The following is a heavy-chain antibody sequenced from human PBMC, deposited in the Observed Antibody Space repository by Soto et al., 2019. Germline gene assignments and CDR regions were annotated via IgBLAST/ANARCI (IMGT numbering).Heavy chain of an antibody. CDR3: ARDRLGFWSGYPPPMGMDV. V-gene: IGHV1-18*01. CDR1: GYTFTSYG. D-gene: IGHD3-3*01. Sequence: ASVNVSCKASGYTFTSYGISWVRQAPGQGLEWMGWISAYNGNTNYAQKLQGRVTMTTDTSTSTAYMELRSLRSDDTAVYYCARDRLGFWSGYPPPMGMDVWGQGTTVTVSS. J-gene: IGHJ6*02. CDR2: ISAYNGNT.